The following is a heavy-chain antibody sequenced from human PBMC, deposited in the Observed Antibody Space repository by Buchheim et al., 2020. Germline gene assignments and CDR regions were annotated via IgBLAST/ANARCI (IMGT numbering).Heavy chain of an antibody. CDR2: ITAGGSST. CDR3: AAFSSSGL. J-gene: IGHJ4*02. CDR1: GFTFTTYG. Sequence: EVLLLESGGDLVQPGGSLRLSCAVSGFTFTTYGMSWVRQAPGKGLEWLSGITAGGSSTYYADSVKGRFTISRYNSMNTLYLQRRSLRVEDTAVYYCAAFSSSGLWGQGTL. V-gene: IGHV3-23*01. D-gene: IGHD3-10*01.